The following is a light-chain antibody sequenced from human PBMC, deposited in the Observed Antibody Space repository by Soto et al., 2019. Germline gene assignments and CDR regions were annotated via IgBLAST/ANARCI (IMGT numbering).Light chain of an antibody. J-gene: IGKJ4*01. V-gene: IGKV4-1*01. CDR1: KNVLNRANDKNY. CDR2: WAS. Sequence: DIVMTQSPASLAVSLGERATINCKSSKNVLNRANDKNYIAWYQQKPGQPPKLLIYWASTRESDVPDRFSGSGSATDFTLTISSLQAGDVAVYFCQQYFNTPLTFGGGTKVEIK. CDR3: QQYFNTPLT.